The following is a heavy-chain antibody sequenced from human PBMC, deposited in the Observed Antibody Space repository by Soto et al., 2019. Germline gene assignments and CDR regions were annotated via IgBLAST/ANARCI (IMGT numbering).Heavy chain of an antibody. CDR3: ASSAGAYSYGRAAAGTANWFDP. CDR1: GGSFSGYY. Sequence: SETLSLTCAVYGGSFSGYYWSWIRQPPGKGLEWIGEINHSGSTNYNPSLKSRVTISVDASKNQFSLKLSSVTAADTAVYYCASSAGAYSYGRAAAGTANWFDPWGQGTLVTVSS. D-gene: IGHD5-18*01. J-gene: IGHJ5*02. CDR2: INHSGST. V-gene: IGHV4-34*01.